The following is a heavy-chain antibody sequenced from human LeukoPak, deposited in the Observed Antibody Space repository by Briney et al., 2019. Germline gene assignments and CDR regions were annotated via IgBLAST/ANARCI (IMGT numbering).Heavy chain of an antibody. D-gene: IGHD6-19*01. CDR3: AKVTVPYSSGWYQSDY. J-gene: IGHJ4*02. CDR1: GFTFRSHA. Sequence: GGSLRLSCAACGFTFRSHAMSWVRQAPGKGREGVAVISYDGSNKYYADSVKGRFTISRDNSKSTLYLQMNSLRAEDTAVYYCAKVTVPYSSGWYQSDYWGQGTLVTVSS. CDR2: ISYDGSNK. V-gene: IGHV3-30*18.